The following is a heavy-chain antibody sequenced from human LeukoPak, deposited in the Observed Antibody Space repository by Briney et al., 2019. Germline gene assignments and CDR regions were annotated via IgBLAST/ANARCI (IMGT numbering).Heavy chain of an antibody. CDR1: GFTFSSYW. CDR3: ARPYVLRFLEWLPFDY. D-gene: IGHD3-3*01. Sequence: GGSLRLSCAASGFTFSSYWMSWVRQAPGKGLDWVANIKQDGSEKYYVDSVKGRFTISRDNAKNSLYLQMNSLRAEDTAVYYCARPYVLRFLEWLPFDYWGQGTLVTVSS. CDR2: IKQDGSEK. V-gene: IGHV3-7*01. J-gene: IGHJ4*02.